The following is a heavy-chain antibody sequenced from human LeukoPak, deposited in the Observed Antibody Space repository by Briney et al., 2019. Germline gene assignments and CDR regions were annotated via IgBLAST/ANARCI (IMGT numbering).Heavy chain of an antibody. Sequence: PGGSLGLSCAASGFTFSSYAMSWVRQAPGKGLEWVSDISGSGALSYYADSVKGRFTISRDNSKNTLYLQMNSLRAEDTAVYYCAKEGGYCSSTSCGAFDIWGQGTMVTVSS. D-gene: IGHD2-2*01. CDR2: ISGSGALS. V-gene: IGHV3-23*01. CDR3: AKEGGYCSSTSCGAFDI. CDR1: GFTFSSYA. J-gene: IGHJ3*02.